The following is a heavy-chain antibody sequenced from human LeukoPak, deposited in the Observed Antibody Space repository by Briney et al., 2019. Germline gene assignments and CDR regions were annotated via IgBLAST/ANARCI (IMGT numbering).Heavy chain of an antibody. CDR1: GFTVSSNY. J-gene: IGHJ4*02. D-gene: IGHD6-6*01. Sequence: PGGSLRLSCAASGFTVSSNYISWVRQAPGKGLEWVSVIYSGGSTYYADSVKGRFTISRDNSKNTLYLQMNSLRAEDTAVYYCARAIEYSSSSPVFDYWGQGTLVTVSS. V-gene: IGHV3-53*01. CDR3: ARAIEYSSSSPVFDY. CDR2: IYSGGST.